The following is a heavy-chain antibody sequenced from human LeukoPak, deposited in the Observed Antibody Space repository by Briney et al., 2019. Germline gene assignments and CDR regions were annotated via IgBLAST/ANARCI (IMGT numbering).Heavy chain of an antibody. CDR2: IYSGGST. CDR3: ARDPTPYSGSYSSWFDP. V-gene: IGHV3-53*05. CDR1: GFTVSSNY. Sequence: PGGSLRLSCAASGFTVSSNYMSWVRQAPGKGLEWVSVIYSGGSTYYADSVKGRFTISRDNSKNTLYLQMNSLRAEDTAVCYCARDPTPYSGSYSSWFDPWGQGTLVTVSS. D-gene: IGHD1-26*01. J-gene: IGHJ5*02.